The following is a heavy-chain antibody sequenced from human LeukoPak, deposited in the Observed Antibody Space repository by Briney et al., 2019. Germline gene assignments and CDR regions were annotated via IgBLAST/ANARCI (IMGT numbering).Heavy chain of an antibody. D-gene: IGHD5-24*01. CDR1: GGSISSYY. V-gene: IGHV4-4*07. CDR3: ARGGAEMASDY. Sequence: SETLSLTCTVSGGSISSYYWSWIRQPAGKGLEWIGRTYTSGSTNYNPSLKSRVTMSVDASKNQFSLKLSSVTAADTAVYYCARGGAEMASDYWGQGTLVTVSS. CDR2: TYTSGST. J-gene: IGHJ4*02.